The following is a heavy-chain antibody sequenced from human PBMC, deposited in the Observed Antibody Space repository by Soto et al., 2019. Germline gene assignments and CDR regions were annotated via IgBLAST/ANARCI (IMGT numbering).Heavy chain of an antibody. J-gene: IGHJ4*02. CDR1: GFSLSTSGVR. D-gene: IGHD2-2*02. V-gene: IGHV2-5*02. CDR3: AHLNPALVAYTFFDY. Sequence: QITLKESGPTLVKPTQTLTLTCTFSGFSLSTSGVRVGWIRQPPGKALEWLALISWDDDKRYSPSLTNRFTITRDTSKNQVVLTMTNMDPVDTATYYCAHLNPALVAYTFFDYWGQGTLVTVSS. CDR2: ISWDDDK.